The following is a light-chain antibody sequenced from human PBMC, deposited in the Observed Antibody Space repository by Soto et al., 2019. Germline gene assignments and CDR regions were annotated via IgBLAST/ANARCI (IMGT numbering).Light chain of an antibody. CDR1: SSNIGSNY. CDR3: AAWDDSLSSVV. Sequence: VVTQPPSASGTPGQRVTISCSGSSSNIGSNYVYWYQQLPGTAPKLLIYRNNQRPSGVPDRFSGSKSGTSASLAISGLRSEDEADYYCAAWDDSLSSVVFGGGTKLTVL. CDR2: RNN. J-gene: IGLJ2*01. V-gene: IGLV1-47*01.